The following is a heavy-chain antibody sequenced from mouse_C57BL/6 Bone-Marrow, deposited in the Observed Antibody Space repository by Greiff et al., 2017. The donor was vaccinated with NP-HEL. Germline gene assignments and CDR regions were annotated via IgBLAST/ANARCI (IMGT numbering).Heavy chain of an antibody. Sequence: VQLQQSGAELVKPGASVKLSCKASGYTFTSYWMHWVKQRPGQGLEWIGMIHPNSGSTNYNEKFKSKATLTVDKSSSTAYMQLSSLTSEDSAVYYCARDTTVVRNYWGKGTTLTVSS. CDR3: ARDTTVVRNY. V-gene: IGHV1-64*01. CDR1: GYTFTSYW. D-gene: IGHD1-1*01. J-gene: IGHJ2*01. CDR2: IHPNSGST.